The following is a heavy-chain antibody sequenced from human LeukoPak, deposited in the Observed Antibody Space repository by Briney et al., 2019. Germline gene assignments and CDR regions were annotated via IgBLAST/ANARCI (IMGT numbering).Heavy chain of an antibody. V-gene: IGHV3-23*01. CDR3: AKPRRDFRSGYSDYFDY. Sequence: GGSLRLSCAASGFTFSSYAMSWVRQAPGKGLEWVSAISGSGGSTYYADSVKGRFTISRDNSKNTLYLQMNSLRAEDTAVYYCAKPRRDFRSGYSDYFDYWGQGTLVTVSS. J-gene: IGHJ4*02. CDR1: GFTFSSYA. CDR2: ISGSGGST. D-gene: IGHD3-3*01.